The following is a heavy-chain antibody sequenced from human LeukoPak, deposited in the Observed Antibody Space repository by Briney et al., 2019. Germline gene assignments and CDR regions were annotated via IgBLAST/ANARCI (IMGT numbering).Heavy chain of an antibody. CDR2: ISSSGSTI. J-gene: IGHJ4*02. Sequence: GGSLRLSCAAFGFTFSDYYMSWIRQAPGKGLEWVSYISSSGSTIYYADSVKGRFTISRDNAETSVYLQMNSLRVEDTAFYYCARGAHFYGSGSYDYWGQGIMVTVSS. CDR3: ARGAHFYGSGSYDY. D-gene: IGHD3-10*01. CDR1: GFTFSDYY. V-gene: IGHV3-11*04.